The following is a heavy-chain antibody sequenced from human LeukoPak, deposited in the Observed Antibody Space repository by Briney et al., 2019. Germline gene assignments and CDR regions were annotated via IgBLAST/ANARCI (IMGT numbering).Heavy chain of an antibody. J-gene: IGHJ4*02. D-gene: IGHD6-19*01. Sequence: GGSLRLSCTASGFTFSSYGMHWVRQAPGKGLEWVAFIRYDGSNKYYADSVKGRFTISRDNSKNTLYLQMSSLRAEDTAVYYCAKDIWAIAVAEPFDYWGQGTLVTVSS. CDR1: GFTFSSYG. V-gene: IGHV3-30*02. CDR3: AKDIWAIAVAEPFDY. CDR2: IRYDGSNK.